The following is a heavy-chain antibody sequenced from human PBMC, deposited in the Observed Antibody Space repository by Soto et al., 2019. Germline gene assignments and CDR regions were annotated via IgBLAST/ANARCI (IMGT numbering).Heavy chain of an antibody. CDR2: IYQSGST. J-gene: IGHJ5*02. CDR3: ASGSYYYYGSGSYYKENWFDP. D-gene: IGHD3-10*01. V-gene: IGHV4-61*08. Sequence: SETLCLTWTVFCGSISDLGYCWSWIRQPPGKGLEWIGEIYQSGSTNYNPSLKSRVTISVDTSKNQFSLKLSSVTAADTAVYYCASGSYYYYGSGSYYKENWFDPWGQGTLVTVSS. CDR1: CGSISDLGYC.